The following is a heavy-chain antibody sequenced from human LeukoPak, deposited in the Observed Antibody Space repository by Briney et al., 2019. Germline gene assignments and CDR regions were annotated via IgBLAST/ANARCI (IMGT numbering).Heavy chain of an antibody. CDR1: GFTFSSYS. J-gene: IGHJ2*01. V-gene: IGHV3-30*18. CDR2: ISYDGSNK. Sequence: GGSLRLSCAASGFTFSSYSMNWVRQAPGKGLEWVAVISYDGSNKYYADSVKGRFTISRDNSKNTLYLQMNSLRAEDTAVYYCAKDEYSSSTNWYFGLWGRGTLVTVSS. CDR3: AKDEYSSSTNWYFGL. D-gene: IGHD6-13*01.